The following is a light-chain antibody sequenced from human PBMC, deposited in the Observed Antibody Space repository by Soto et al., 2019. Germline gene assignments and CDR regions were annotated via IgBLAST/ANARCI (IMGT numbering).Light chain of an antibody. CDR1: SGHSSYA. CDR3: QTWATGVWV. CDR2: LNNDGSH. J-gene: IGLJ3*02. Sequence: QLVLTQAPSASASLGASVKLTCTLSSGHSSYAIAWHQQQPEKGPRFLMKLNNDGSHIKGDGIPDRFSGSSSGAERYLTISSLQSEDEADYYCQTWATGVWVFGGGTKLTVL. V-gene: IGLV4-69*01.